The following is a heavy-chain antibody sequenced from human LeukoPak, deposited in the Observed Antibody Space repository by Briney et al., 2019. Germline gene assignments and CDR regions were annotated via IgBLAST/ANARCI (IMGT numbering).Heavy chain of an antibody. CDR3: AKDRMVYDILTALVDY. D-gene: IGHD3-9*01. Sequence: GGSLRLSCAASGFTFSDYYMSWIRQAPGKGLEWVSYISSSGSTIYYADSVKGRFTISRDNAKNTLYLQMNSLRAEDTAVYYCAKDRMVYDILTALVDYWGQGTLVTVSS. J-gene: IGHJ4*02. CDR1: GFTFSDYY. CDR2: ISSSGSTI. V-gene: IGHV3-11*01.